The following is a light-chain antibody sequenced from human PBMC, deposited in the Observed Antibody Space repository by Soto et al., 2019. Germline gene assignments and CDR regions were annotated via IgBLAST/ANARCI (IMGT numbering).Light chain of an antibody. V-gene: IGKV3-15*01. CDR1: QSISSS. CDR3: QQYDYWPRT. CDR2: GAS. Sequence: EIVMTQSPATLSVSPGESATLSCRASQSISSSKLAWYQQKPGQAPRLLIYGASNWATGIPARFSGSGSGTEFTLTISSLQSEDFAVYYCQQYDYWPRTFGQGTKV. J-gene: IGKJ1*01.